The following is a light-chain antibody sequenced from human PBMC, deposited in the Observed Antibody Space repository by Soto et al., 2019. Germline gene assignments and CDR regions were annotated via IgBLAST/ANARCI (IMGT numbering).Light chain of an antibody. CDR3: QAWDNSIAV. CDR2: EDT. Sequence: SYELTQPPSVSVSPGQTASITCSGDKLGDKYACWYQQKPGQSPVLVIYEDTKRPSGIPERFSGSNSGNTATLTISGTQAMDEADYYCQAWDNSIAVFGGGTKLTGL. J-gene: IGLJ2*01. CDR1: KLGDKY. V-gene: IGLV3-1*01.